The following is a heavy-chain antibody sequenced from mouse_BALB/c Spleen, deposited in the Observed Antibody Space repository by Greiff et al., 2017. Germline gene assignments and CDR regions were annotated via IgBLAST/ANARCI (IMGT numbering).Heavy chain of an antibody. Sequence: DVQLQESGGGLVQPGGSRKLSCAASGFTFSSFGMHWVRQAPEKGLEWVAYISSGSSTIYYADTVKGRFTISRDNPKNTLFLQMTSLRSEDTAMYYCARYYGNSYAMDYWGQGTSVTVSS. CDR1: GFTFSSFG. CDR2: ISSGSSTI. J-gene: IGHJ4*01. CDR3: ARYYGNSYAMDY. V-gene: IGHV5-17*02. D-gene: IGHD2-1*01.